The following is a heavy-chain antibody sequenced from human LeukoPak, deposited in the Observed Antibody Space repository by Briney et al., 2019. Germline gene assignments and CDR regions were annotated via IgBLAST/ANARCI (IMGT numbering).Heavy chain of an antibody. D-gene: IGHD4-17*01. CDR1: GYTFTGYY. J-gene: IGHJ5*02. V-gene: IGHV1-2*02. CDR2: INPNSGGT. CDR3: ARSHGDNNWFDP. Sequence: ASVKVSCKASGYTFTGYYMHWVRQAPGQGLEWMGWINPNSGGTNYAQRFQGRVTMTRDTSISTAYMELSRLRSDDTAVYYCARSHGDNNWFDPWGQGTLVTVSS.